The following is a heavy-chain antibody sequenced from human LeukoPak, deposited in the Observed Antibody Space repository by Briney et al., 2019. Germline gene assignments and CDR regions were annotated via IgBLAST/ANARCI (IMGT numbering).Heavy chain of an antibody. Sequence: SETLSLTCTVSGGSISSGGYYWSWIRQPPGKGLEWIGYIYHSGSTCYNPSLKSRVTISVDRSKNQFSLKLSSVTAADTAVYYCARGVTFGGVLLRFDPWGQGTLVTVSS. D-gene: IGHD3-16*01. CDR2: IYHSGST. CDR3: ARGVTFGGVLLRFDP. V-gene: IGHV4-30-2*01. J-gene: IGHJ5*02. CDR1: GGSISSGGYY.